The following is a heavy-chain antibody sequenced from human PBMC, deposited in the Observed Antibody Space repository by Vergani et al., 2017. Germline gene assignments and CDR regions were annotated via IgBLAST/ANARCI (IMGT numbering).Heavy chain of an antibody. CDR2: IYPGDSDT. D-gene: IGHD4-17*01. Sequence: EVQLVQSGAEVKKPGESLKISCKGSGYSFTNYWIGWVRQMPGKGLEWMGIIYPGDSDTRYSPSFQGQVTISADKSITTAYLQWSSLKASDTAMYYCARILRSEFYYYYYYMDVWGKGTTVTVSS. V-gene: IGHV5-51*03. J-gene: IGHJ6*03. CDR1: GYSFTNYW. CDR3: ARILRSEFYYYYYYMDV.